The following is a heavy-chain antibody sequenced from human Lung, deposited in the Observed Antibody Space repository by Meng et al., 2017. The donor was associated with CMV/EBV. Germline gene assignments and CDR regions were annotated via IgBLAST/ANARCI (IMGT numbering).Heavy chain of an antibody. CDR2: ISAYNGDT. J-gene: IGHJ4*02. CDR1: GYIFTKYG. V-gene: IGHV1-18*01. Sequence: ASVKVSXKASGYIFTKYGVNWMRQAPGQGPEWMGWISAYNGDTMYAPKVQGRVTMTTDTSTSTAYMELRGLRSDDTAVYYCARDAGTIAVSGIGDYWGQGXLVXSPQ. CDR3: ARDAGTIAVSGIGDY. D-gene: IGHD6-19*01.